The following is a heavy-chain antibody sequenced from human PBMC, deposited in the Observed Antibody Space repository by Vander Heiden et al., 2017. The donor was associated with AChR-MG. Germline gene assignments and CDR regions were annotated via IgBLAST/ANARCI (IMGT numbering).Heavy chain of an antibody. CDR2: ISSSGSTI. CDR1: GFTFSDYY. Sequence: QVQLVESGGGLVKPGGSLRLSCAASGFTFSDYYMSWIRQAPGKGLEWVSYISSSGSTIYYADSVKGRFTISRDNAKNSLYLQMNSLRAEDTAVYYCASDLEYSSSFPYYYYGMDVWGQGTTVTVSS. D-gene: IGHD6-6*01. V-gene: IGHV3-11*01. J-gene: IGHJ6*02. CDR3: ASDLEYSSSFPYYYYGMDV.